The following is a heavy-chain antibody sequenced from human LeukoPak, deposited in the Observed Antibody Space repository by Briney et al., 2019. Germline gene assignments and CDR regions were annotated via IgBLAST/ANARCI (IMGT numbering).Heavy chain of an antibody. CDR3: AMHSGSYAYESYFDY. V-gene: IGHV4-39*01. Sequence: SETLSLTCTVSGGSISSSSYYWGWIRQPPGKGLEWIGSIYYSGGTYYNPSLKSRVTISVDTSKNQFSLKLSSVTAADTAVYYCAMHSGSYAYESYFDYWGQGTLVTVSS. J-gene: IGHJ4*02. CDR1: GGSISSSSYY. D-gene: IGHD1-26*01. CDR2: IYYSGGT.